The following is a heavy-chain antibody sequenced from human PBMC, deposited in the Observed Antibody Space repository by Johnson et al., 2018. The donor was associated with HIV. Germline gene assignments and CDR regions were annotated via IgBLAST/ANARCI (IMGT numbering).Heavy chain of an antibody. J-gene: IGHJ3*02. D-gene: IGHD3-16*01. CDR3: AREGGGPMGVALDI. CDR1: GFSFSNAW. CDR2: IKSKTDGGTT. Sequence: VQLVESGGGLVKPGESLRLSCAASGFSFSNAWMNWVRQAPGKGLEWVGRIKSKTDGGTTDYAAPVKGRFTISRDDSKNTLYMQMNSLKTEDTAVYYCAREGGGPMGVALDIWGQGTMVTVSS. V-gene: IGHV3-15*01.